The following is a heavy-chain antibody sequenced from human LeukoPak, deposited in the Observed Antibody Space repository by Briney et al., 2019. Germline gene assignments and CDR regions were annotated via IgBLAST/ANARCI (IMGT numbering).Heavy chain of an antibody. CDR3: ARSSSSGPSDY. D-gene: IGHD6-25*01. Sequence: PSGTLSLTCAVYGGSFSGYYWSWIRQPPGKGLEWIGEINHSGSTNYNPSLKSRVTISVDTSKNQFSLKLSSVTAADTAVYYCARSSSSGPSDYWGQGTLVTVSS. CDR2: INHSGST. J-gene: IGHJ4*02. CDR1: GGSFSGYY. V-gene: IGHV4-34*01.